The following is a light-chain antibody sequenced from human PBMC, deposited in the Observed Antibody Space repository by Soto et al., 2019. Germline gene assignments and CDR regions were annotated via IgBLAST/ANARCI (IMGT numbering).Light chain of an antibody. J-gene: IGKJ4*01. CDR2: AAS. CDR3: QKYNSVLLT. V-gene: IGKV1-27*01. Sequence: DIQITQSPSSLSASVGDRVTITCRSSQGISNYLAWYQQKPGKVPKLLIYAASTLQSGVPSRFSGSGSGTDFTLTISSLQPEDVATYYCQKYNSVLLTLAGGTKVDIK. CDR1: QGISNY.